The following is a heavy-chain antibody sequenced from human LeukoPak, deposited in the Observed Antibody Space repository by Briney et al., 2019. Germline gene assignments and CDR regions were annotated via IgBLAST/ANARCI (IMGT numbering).Heavy chain of an antibody. CDR1: GYSFTSYW. V-gene: IGHV5-51*01. Sequence: GESLKISCKGSGYSFTSYWIGWVRPVPGKGLEWMGIIYPGDSDTRYSPSFQGQVTISADKSISTAYLQWSSLKASDTAMYYCARPSGYYDSSGYYYSPNYFDYWGQGTLVTVSS. CDR2: IYPGDSDT. J-gene: IGHJ4*02. CDR3: ARPSGYYDSSGYYYSPNYFDY. D-gene: IGHD3-22*01.